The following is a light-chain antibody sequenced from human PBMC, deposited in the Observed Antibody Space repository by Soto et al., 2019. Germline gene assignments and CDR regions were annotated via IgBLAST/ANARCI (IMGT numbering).Light chain of an antibody. CDR1: QSVLSS. V-gene: IGKV3-15*01. CDR2: AAS. J-gene: IGKJ1*01. CDR3: QQYNNWPPWT. Sequence: EIVMTQSPGTLSASPGEGATLSCRASQSVLSSLAWYQQKPGQAPRLLIYAASTRATDVPPRFSGSGSGTEFTLTISSLQPEDFAVYYCQQYNNWPPWTFGQGTRVEVK.